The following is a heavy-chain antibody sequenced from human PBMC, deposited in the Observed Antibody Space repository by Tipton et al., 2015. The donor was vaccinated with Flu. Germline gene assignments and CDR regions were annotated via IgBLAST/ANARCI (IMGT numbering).Heavy chain of an antibody. D-gene: IGHD3-10*02. J-gene: IGHJ4*02. Sequence: TLSLTCTVSSGSIRSTNYFCAWIRQPPGKRLELIGCIYPSGTTYYNPSLKSRVTISVDTSKSHFSLKLRSVTAADTAVYYCARLSYYDVDLKNFYFDHWGQGALVTVSS. CDR1: SGSIRSTNYF. CDR3: ARLSYYDVDLKNFYFDH. CDR2: IYPSGTT. V-gene: IGHV4-39*01.